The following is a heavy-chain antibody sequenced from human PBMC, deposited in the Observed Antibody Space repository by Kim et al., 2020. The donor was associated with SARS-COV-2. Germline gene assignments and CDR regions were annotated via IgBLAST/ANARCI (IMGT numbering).Heavy chain of an antibody. CDR3: ARLGPVPGVWSAWYFGLDV. Sequence: GESLKISCKCSGYSFTNYWIGWVRQMPGKGLEWMGIIYPSDSDTRYSPPFQGQVTISVDKFSSTAYLQWSSLKDTETAVYYCARLGPVPGVWSAWYFGLDVWGHGTTVAVSS. CDR1: GYSFTNYW. V-gene: IGHV5-51*01. CDR2: IYPSDSDT. D-gene: IGHD6-19*01. J-gene: IGHJ6*02.